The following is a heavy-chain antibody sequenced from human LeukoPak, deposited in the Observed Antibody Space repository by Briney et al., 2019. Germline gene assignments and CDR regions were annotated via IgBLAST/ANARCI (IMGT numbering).Heavy chain of an antibody. D-gene: IGHD6-19*01. Sequence: SQTLSLTCAVSGGSISSGGYSWSWIRQPPGKGLEWIGYIYHSGSTYYNPSLKSRVTISVDRSKNQFSLKLSSVTAADTAVYYCARGGRLAVAGRFDYWGQGTLVTVSS. J-gene: IGHJ4*02. CDR1: GGSISSGGYS. CDR3: ARGGRLAVAGRFDY. CDR2: IYHSGST. V-gene: IGHV4-30-2*01.